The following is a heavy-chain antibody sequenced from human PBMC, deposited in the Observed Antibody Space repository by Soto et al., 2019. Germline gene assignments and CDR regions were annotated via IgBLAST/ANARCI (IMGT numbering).Heavy chain of an antibody. V-gene: IGHV3-9*01. D-gene: IGHD1-1*01. J-gene: IGHJ6*02. Sequence: EVQLVESGGGLVQPGRSLRLSCAASEFTFGDYAMHWVRQPPGKGLEWVSGVSWNSGSIDYADSVKGRFTISRDNXXNSLYLQMNSLRAEDTALYYCVKGTTAYYYYGMDVWGQGTTVTVSS. CDR1: EFTFGDYA. CDR2: VSWNSGSI. CDR3: VKGTTAYYYYGMDV.